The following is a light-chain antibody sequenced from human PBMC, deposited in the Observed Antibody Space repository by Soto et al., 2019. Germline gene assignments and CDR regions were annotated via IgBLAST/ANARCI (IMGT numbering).Light chain of an antibody. V-gene: IGKV1-39*01. CDR3: QQSDSTPFT. Sequence: DIQMTQSPSSLSASVGDRVTITCRASQSISSYLNWYQQKPGKAPKLLIYAASSLQSGVPSRFSGRGSGTDVTLTISSLQPEDFATYYCQQSDSTPFTFGPGTKVDIK. J-gene: IGKJ3*01. CDR1: QSISSY. CDR2: AAS.